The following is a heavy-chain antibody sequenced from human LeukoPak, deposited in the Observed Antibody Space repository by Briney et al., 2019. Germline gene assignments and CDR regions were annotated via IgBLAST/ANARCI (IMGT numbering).Heavy chain of an antibody. CDR1: GFTFSSYS. D-gene: IGHD2-15*01. J-gene: IGHJ5*02. CDR2: ISSSSSTI. Sequence: GGSLRLSCAASGFTFSSYSMNWVRQAPGKGLEWVSYISSSSSTIYYADSVKGRFTISRDNAKNSLYLQMNSLRAEDTAVYYCARTIDCSGGSCYPPQDMGYWFDPWGQGTLVTVSS. CDR3: ARTIDCSGGSCYPPQDMGYWFDP. V-gene: IGHV3-48*01.